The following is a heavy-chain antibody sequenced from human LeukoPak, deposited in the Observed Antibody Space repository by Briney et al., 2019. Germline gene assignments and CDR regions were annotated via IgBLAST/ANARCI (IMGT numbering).Heavy chain of an antibody. J-gene: IGHJ4*02. D-gene: IGHD3-9*01. V-gene: IGHV3-20*04. CDR2: INWNGGDT. CDR1: GFTFDDYG. Sequence: PGGSLRLSCAAYGFTFDDYGMSWVCQAPGKGLEWVSHINWNGGDTAYADSVKGRFTISRDNAKNSLYLQMNSLRAEDTAVYYCARVEQSLRYFDWLLSQYYFDYWGQGTLVTVSS. CDR3: ARVEQSLRYFDWLLSQYYFDY.